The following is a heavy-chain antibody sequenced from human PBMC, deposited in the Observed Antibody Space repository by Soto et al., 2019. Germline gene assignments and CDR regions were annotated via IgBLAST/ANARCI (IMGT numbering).Heavy chain of an antibody. CDR2: IYPGGST. V-gene: IGHV4-4*07. CDR1: GGSISSYY. Sequence: SETLSLTCTVSGGSISSYYWSWIRQSAGKGLEWIGRIYPGGSTNYNPSLKSRVTMSVDTSKNQFSLRLTSVTAADTAVYYCARASVGPPGGGSWIMPFDFWGQGTRVTVSS. CDR3: ARASVGPPGGGSWIMPFDF. D-gene: IGHD2-15*01. J-gene: IGHJ4*02.